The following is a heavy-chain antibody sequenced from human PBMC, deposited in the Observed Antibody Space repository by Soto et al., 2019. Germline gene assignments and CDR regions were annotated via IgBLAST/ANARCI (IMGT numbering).Heavy chain of an antibody. CDR2: IFYSGST. CDR3: AREYGSSYYGSGSYYPFDY. Sequence: PSETLSLTCTVSGGSISDGGYYWSWIRQHPGKGLEWIGYIFYSGSTYYNPSLTSRVTISIDTSKNQFSLELSSVTAADTAVYYCAREYGSSYYGSGSYYPFDYWGQGTLVTVSS. D-gene: IGHD3-10*01. V-gene: IGHV4-31*03. J-gene: IGHJ4*02. CDR1: GGSISDGGYY.